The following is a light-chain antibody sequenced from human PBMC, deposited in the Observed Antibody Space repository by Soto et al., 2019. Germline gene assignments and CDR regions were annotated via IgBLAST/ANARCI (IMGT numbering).Light chain of an antibody. CDR2: AAS. CDR1: QSISIY. CDR3: QQSYSAPIT. Sequence: DIQMNQSPSSLSASVGDRITITCRASQSISIYVNWYQQTPGKAPKLLIYAASSLQSGVPSRFSGSGSGTDFTLTISTLQPEDFAAYYCQQSYSAPITCGQGTRLEIK. J-gene: IGKJ5*01. V-gene: IGKV1-39*01.